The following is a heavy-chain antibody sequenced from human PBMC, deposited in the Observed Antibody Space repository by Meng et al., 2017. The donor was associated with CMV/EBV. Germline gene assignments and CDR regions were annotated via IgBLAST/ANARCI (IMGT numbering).Heavy chain of an antibody. CDR3: AKTSVDYFDY. CDR2: IYSGGSST. J-gene: IGHJ4*02. CDR1: GFTVSSYA. V-gene: IGHV3-23*03. D-gene: IGHD5/OR15-5a*01. Sequence: GESLKISCAASGFTVSSYAMSWVRQAPGKGLEWVSVIYSGGSSTYYADSVKGRFTISRDNSKNTLYLQMNSLRAEDTAVYYCAKTSVDYFDYWGQGTLVTVSS.